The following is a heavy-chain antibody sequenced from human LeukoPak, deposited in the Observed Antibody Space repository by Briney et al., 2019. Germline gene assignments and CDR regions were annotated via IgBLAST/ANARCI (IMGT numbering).Heavy chain of an antibody. CDR3: ARIAGRTTVVTLGY. Sequence: ASVKVSCKASGYIFTDYYMHWVRQAAGQGLEWMGWINPNSGGTNYAQKFQGRVTMTRDTAITTAYMDLSRLRSDDMAVYYCARIAGRTTVVTLGYWGQGTLVTVSS. CDR1: GYIFTDYY. V-gene: IGHV1-2*02. D-gene: IGHD4-23*01. CDR2: INPNSGGT. J-gene: IGHJ4*02.